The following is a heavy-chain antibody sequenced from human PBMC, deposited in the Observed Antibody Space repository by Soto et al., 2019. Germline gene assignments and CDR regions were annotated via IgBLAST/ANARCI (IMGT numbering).Heavy chain of an antibody. V-gene: IGHV3-23*01. CDR3: AKDIPTDYYDSSGYYSGPFDY. CDR1: GFTFSSYA. J-gene: IGHJ4*02. D-gene: IGHD3-22*01. Sequence: GGSLRLSCAASGFTFSSYAMSWVRQAPGKGLEWVSAISGSGGSTYYADSVKGRFTISRDNSKNTLYLQMNSLRAEDTAVYYCAKDIPTDYYDSSGYYSGPFDYWGQGTLVTVS. CDR2: ISGSGGST.